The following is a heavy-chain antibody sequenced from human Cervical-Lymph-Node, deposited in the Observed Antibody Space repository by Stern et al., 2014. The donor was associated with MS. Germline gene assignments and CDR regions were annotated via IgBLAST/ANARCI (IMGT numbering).Heavy chain of an antibody. D-gene: IGHD5-24*01. V-gene: IGHV4-61*02. CDR2: IYTTGNT. Sequence: VQLVESGPGLVKPSQTLSLTCSVSGGSLPSATYFWSWMRQPAGPELDWIGHIYTTGNTNYNPSLKSRISLTTANTNNTPSLKRRFSISMYRSKPFFSLKWTSVTAADTAVYYCARALARWLENDYYSYYGMDVWGPGTTVTVSS. J-gene: IGHJ6*02. CDR3: SLKWTSVTAADTAVYYCARALARWLENDYYSYYGMDV. CDR1: GGSLPSATYF.